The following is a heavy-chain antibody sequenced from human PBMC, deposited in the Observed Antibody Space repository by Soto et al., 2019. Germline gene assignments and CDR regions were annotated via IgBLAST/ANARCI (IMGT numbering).Heavy chain of an antibody. CDR1: GFTFSDYA. CDR2: ITGNGATT. Sequence: EVQLLESGGGLVQSGGSLRLSCVASGFTFSDYAMNWVRQAPGESLEWVAGITGNGATTYYVDSVKGRFTITRDNSRDMLYLQVNSLRAEDTAAYYCARRDYPDSRGFAPLCHRWGQGTLVTVSS. J-gene: IGHJ1*01. D-gene: IGHD3-22*01. CDR3: ARRDYPDSRGFAPLCHR. V-gene: IGHV3-23*01.